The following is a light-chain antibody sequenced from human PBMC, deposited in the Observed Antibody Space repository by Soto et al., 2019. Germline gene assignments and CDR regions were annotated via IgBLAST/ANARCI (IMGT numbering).Light chain of an antibody. CDR1: RNINNH. J-gene: IGKJ1*01. CDR2: EAS. V-gene: IGKV1-39*01. CDR3: QQSVSTPPT. Sequence: DIQMTQSPSSLSASVGDRVTITCRASRNINNHLNWYQLKSGRAPKLLIYEASTLQSGVPSRFSGSGPGTAFSLAISSLQPEDVASYYCQQSVSTPPTFGRGTKVVI.